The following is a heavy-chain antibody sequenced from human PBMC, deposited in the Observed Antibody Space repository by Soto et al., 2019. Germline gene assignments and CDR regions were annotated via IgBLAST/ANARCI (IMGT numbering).Heavy chain of an antibody. CDR1: GFTFSSYA. J-gene: IGHJ6*01. V-gene: IGHV3-30-3*01. CDR2: ISYDGSNK. Sequence: GGSLRLSCAASGFTFSSYAMHWVRQAPGKGLEWVAVISYDGSNKYYADSVKGRFTISRDNSKNTLYLQMNSLRAEDTAVYYCARDGFEVVVTARIYYYYYRKYVSGQGSTVTVSS. D-gene: IGHD2-21*02. CDR3: ARDGFEVVVTARIYYYYYRKYV.